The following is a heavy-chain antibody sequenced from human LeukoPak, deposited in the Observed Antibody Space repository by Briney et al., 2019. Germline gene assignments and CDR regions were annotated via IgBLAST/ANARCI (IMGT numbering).Heavy chain of an antibody. CDR3: AMIKEG. J-gene: IGHJ4*02. CDR2: IRYDGSNK. CDR1: GFTFSRYG. D-gene: IGHD3-22*01. V-gene: IGHV3-30*02. Sequence: GGSLRLSCAASGFTFSRYGMHWVRQAPGKGLEWVAFIRYDGSNKYHVDSVKGRFSISRDNSKNTLYLQMNSLRAEDTAVYYCAMIKEGWGQGTLVTVSS.